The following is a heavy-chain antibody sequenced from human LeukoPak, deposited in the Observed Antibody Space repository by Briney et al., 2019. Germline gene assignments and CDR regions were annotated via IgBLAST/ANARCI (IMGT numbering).Heavy chain of an antibody. CDR1: GFAFGTYW. D-gene: IGHD4-11*01. Sequence: GGSLRLSCVASGFAFGTYWMHWVRQVPGQGLLWVARTNSDMSDMIYADSVKGRFIISRDNAKSTLFLQINTLRLDDSAVYYCAGGVASRLLDYWGRGTLVTVSS. CDR2: TNSDMSDM. V-gene: IGHV3-74*01. J-gene: IGHJ4*02. CDR3: AGGVASRLLDY.